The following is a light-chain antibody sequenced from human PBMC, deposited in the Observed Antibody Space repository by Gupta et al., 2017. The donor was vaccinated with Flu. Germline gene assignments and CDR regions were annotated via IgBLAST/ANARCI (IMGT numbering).Light chain of an antibody. CDR1: QSVSTF. CDR3: QQRNSWPIT. J-gene: IGKJ5*01. V-gene: IGKV3-11*01. CDR2: DAP. Sequence: ETVLTQSPATLSLSPGERATLSCRASQSVSTFLVWYQQKPGQAPRLLIHDAPNRAAGIPARFSGSGSGTDFTLTISSLDPEDFAVYYCQQRNSWPITFGQGTRLEI.